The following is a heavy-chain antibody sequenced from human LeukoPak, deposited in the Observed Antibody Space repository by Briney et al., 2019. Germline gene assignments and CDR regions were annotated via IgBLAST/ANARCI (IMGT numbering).Heavy chain of an antibody. CDR2: VDPEDGET. V-gene: IGHV1-69-2*01. J-gene: IGHJ5*02. CDR3: ATGLPARPYSLTGYYRS. Sequence: ASVKVSCKVSGYTFTGYYMHWVQQAPGKGLEWMGLVDPEDGETIYAEKFQGRVTITADTSTDTAYMELSSPRSEDTAVYYCATGLPARPYSLTGYYRSWGQGTLVTVSS. D-gene: IGHD3-9*01. CDR1: GYTFTGYY.